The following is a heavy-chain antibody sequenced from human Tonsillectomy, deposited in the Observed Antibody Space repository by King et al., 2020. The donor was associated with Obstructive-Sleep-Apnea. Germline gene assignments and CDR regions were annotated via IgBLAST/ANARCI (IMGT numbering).Heavy chain of an antibody. D-gene: IGHD3-10*01. CDR3: ARDLPSYGSGSLGVAFDI. CDR1: GGSISSGGYY. CDR2: IYYSGST. J-gene: IGHJ3*02. V-gene: IGHV4-31*03. Sequence: QLQESGPGLVKPSQTLSLSCTVSGGSISSGGYYWSWIRQHPGKGLEWIGYIYYSGSTYYNPSLKSRVTLSVDTSKNQFSLKLSSVTAADTAGYYCARDLPSYGSGSLGVAFDIWGQGTMVTVSS.